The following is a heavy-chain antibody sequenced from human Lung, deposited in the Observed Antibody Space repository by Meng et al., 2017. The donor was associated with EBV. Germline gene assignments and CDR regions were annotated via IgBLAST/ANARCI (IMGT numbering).Heavy chain of an antibody. Sequence: QVDRVEAGGGVGQPGRSLRLSCAASGYTFSSYGMHWVRQAPGKGLEWLTFIWYDGVKKSYTDSVKGRFTISRDNSRNTLYLEMDSLRAEDTAMYYCARDFYGDYSLLDYWGHGTLVTVSS. CDR3: ARDFYGDYSLLDY. V-gene: IGHV3-33*01. J-gene: IGHJ4*03. CDR2: IWYDGVKK. CDR1: GYTFSSYG. D-gene: IGHD4-17*01.